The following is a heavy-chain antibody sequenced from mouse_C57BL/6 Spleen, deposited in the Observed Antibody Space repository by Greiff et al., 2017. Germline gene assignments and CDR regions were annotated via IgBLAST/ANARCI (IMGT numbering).Heavy chain of an antibody. Sequence: VQLQQPGAELVKPGASVKLSCKASGYTFTSYWMHWVKQRPGRGLEWIGRIDPNSGGTKYNEKFKSKATLTVDKPSSTAYMQLSSLTSEDSAVCYCARVDDSMWFAYWGQGTLVTVSA. J-gene: IGHJ3*01. D-gene: IGHD2-10*02. CDR2: IDPNSGGT. CDR3: ARVDDSMWFAY. V-gene: IGHV1-72*01. CDR1: GYTFTSYW.